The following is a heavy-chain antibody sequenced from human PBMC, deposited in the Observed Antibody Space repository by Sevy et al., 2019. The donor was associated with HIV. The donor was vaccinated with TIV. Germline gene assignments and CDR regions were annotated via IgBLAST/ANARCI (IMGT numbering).Heavy chain of an antibody. J-gene: IGHJ6*02. CDR2: ISGDGDTI. Sequence: GGSLRLSCAASGFTFSDYYMSWIRQAPGKGLEWLSYISGDGDTIYYTNSVKGRFTISRDNAKKSLYLQMKSLRAEDTAVYYCARDHVKDGDLGDYYYFAMDVWGQGTSVTVSS. D-gene: IGHD4-17*01. V-gene: IGHV3-11*01. CDR1: GFTFSDYY. CDR3: ARDHVKDGDLGDYYYFAMDV.